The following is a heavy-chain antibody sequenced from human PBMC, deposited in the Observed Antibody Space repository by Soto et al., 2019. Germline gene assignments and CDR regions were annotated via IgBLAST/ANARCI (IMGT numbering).Heavy chain of an antibody. CDR2: ISYDGNYE. V-gene: IGHV3-30*18. CDR3: AKGQQWLVRGPLYFQH. Sequence: QVQLVESGGGVVQPGRSLRLSCAASGCTFSSYGMHWVRQAPGKGREWVAVISYDGNYEYYADSVKGRFTISRDNSKNTLYMQMNSLRAEDAAVYYCAKGQQWLVRGPLYFQHWGQGTLVTVSS. D-gene: IGHD6-19*01. CDR1: GCTFSSYG. J-gene: IGHJ1*01.